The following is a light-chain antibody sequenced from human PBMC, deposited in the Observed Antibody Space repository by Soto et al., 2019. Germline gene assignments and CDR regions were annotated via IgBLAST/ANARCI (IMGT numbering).Light chain of an antibody. CDR2: GAS. Sequence: EIVMTQSPATLSVSPGERATLSCRASQSVSSNLAWYQQKPGQAPRLLIYGASTRATGIPARFSGSGSGTEFTLTISSLQSEDFAIYFCQQYNNWPPDRTFGQGTKVEIE. CDR3: QQYNNWPPDRT. V-gene: IGKV3-15*01. J-gene: IGKJ1*01. CDR1: QSVSSN.